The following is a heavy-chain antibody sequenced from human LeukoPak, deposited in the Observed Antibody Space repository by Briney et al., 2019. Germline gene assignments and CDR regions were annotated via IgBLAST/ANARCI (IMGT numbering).Heavy chain of an antibody. CDR3: ARHYCSSTGCAPLDL. CDR2: ISGSGGST. D-gene: IGHD2-2*01. V-gene: IGHV3-23*01. Sequence: GGSLRLSCAASGFTFSSYAMSWVRQAPGKGLEWVSAISGSGGSTYYADSVKGRFTISRDNSKNTLYLQMNSLRADDMAVYYCARHYCSSTGCAPLDLWGQGTLVIVSS. CDR1: GFTFSSYA. J-gene: IGHJ5*02.